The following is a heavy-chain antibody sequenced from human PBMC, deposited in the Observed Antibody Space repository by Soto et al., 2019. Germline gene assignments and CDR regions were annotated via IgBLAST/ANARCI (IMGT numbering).Heavy chain of an antibody. Sequence: EVQLVESGGGLVQPGGSLRLSCAASGFTFSSYSMNWVRQAPGKGLEWVSYISSSSSTIYYADSVKGRFTISRDNAKNSMYLQMNSLRAEDTAVYYCATSDWFGGSEYCGQGTMVTVSS. D-gene: IGHD3-10*01. V-gene: IGHV3-48*01. CDR3: ATSDWFGGSEY. J-gene: IGHJ4*02. CDR2: ISSSSSTI. CDR1: GFTFSSYS.